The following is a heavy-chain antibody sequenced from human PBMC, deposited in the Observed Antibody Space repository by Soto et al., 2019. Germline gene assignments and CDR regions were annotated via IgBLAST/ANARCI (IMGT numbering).Heavy chain of an antibody. CDR2: IYYNGNT. J-gene: IGHJ5*02. D-gene: IGHD3-16*02. CDR1: NGSLSSYY. Sequence: SETLSLTCTISNGSLSSYYWSWIRQPPGKGLEWIGYIYYNGNTKYNPSLKSRVSISLGTSKNQFSLRLTSVTAADTAVYYCARVPAMGGVIYHGFDPWAQGTLFTVSS. V-gene: IGHV4-59*01. CDR3: ARVPAMGGVIYHGFDP.